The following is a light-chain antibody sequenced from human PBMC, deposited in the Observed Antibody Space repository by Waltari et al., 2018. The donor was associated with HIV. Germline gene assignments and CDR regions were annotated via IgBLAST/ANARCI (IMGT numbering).Light chain of an antibody. V-gene: IGKV3-15*01. CDR1: QSGSSN. Sequence: EIVMPQSPATLSVSPGERATLSCRASQSGSSNLAWYQQKPAQAPRLLIYGASTRATGIPARLSGSGSGTEFTLTISSLQSEDFAVYYCQHYNNWPSFGQGTKVEVK. CDR3: QHYNNWPS. CDR2: GAS. J-gene: IGKJ1*01.